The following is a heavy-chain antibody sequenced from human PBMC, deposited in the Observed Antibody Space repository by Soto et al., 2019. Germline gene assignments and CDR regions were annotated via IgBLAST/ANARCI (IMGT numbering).Heavy chain of an antibody. Sequence: QAQLVQSGAEVKKPGASVKVSCKASGYSFATYGFSWVRQAPGQGLECVGWISAHNGDTHYSQKFQGRVTLTTDTSTNTGYMELRSLTSDDTAVYFCATEPIYYNDGSGYYPLGHWGQGTLVTVSS. V-gene: IGHV1-18*04. CDR3: ATEPIYYNDGSGYYPLGH. CDR2: ISAHNGDT. D-gene: IGHD3-22*01. J-gene: IGHJ4*02. CDR1: GYSFATYG.